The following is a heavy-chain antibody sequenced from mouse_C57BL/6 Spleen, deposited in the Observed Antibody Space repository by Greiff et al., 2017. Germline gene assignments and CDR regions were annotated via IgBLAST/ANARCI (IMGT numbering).Heavy chain of an antibody. D-gene: IGHD2-4*01. CDR1: GFSLTSYG. V-gene: IGHV2-2*01. CDR3: ARTDYDYAMDY. CDR2: IWSGGST. Sequence: VMLVESGPGLVQPSQSLSITCTVSGFSLTSYGVHWVRQSPGKGLEWLGVIWSGGSTDYNAAFISRLSISKDNTKIQVFFKRNSLQADDTAIYYCARTDYDYAMDYWGQGTSGTVSS. J-gene: IGHJ4*01.